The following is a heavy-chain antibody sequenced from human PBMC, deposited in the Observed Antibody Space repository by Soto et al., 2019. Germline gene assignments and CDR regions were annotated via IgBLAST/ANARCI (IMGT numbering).Heavy chain of an antibody. D-gene: IGHD2-2*01. J-gene: IGHJ6*03. CDR1: GFTFSSYS. CDR2: ISSSSSYI. Sequence: GGSLRLPCAASGFTFSSYSMNWVRQAPGKGLEWVSSISSSSSYIYYADSVKGRFTISRDNAKNSLYLQMNSLRAEDTAVYYCARVLGCSSTSCYGYYYYYYYMDVWGKGTTVTVSS. CDR3: ARVLGCSSTSCYGYYYYYYYMDV. V-gene: IGHV3-21*01.